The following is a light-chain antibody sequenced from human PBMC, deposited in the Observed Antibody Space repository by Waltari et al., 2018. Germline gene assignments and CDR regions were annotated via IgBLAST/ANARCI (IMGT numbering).Light chain of an antibody. V-gene: IGKV3-15*01. J-gene: IGKJ4*01. CDR1: QSVRDN. CDR3: QQYNGQPLT. CDR2: GAS. Sequence: EIVLTQSPAILSVSPGEGATLSCRASQSVRDNLAWYQHKPGQAPRLLSFGASTRATGFPARVSGSGSGTEFTLTITSLQSEDSAVYFCQQYNGQPLTFGGGTKVEIK.